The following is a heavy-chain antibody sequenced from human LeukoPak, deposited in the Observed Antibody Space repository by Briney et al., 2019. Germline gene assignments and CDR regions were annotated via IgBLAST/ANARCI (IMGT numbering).Heavy chain of an antibody. Sequence: SETLSLTCTVSGGSISSSSYYWGWIRQPPGKGLEWIGSIYYSGSTYYNPSLKSRVTISVDTSKNQFSLKLSSVTAADTAVYYCACPYYDYVWGSYRIDYWGQGTLVTVSS. CDR3: ACPYYDYVWGSYRIDY. CDR1: GGSISSSSYY. CDR2: IYYSGST. J-gene: IGHJ4*02. D-gene: IGHD3-16*02. V-gene: IGHV4-39*01.